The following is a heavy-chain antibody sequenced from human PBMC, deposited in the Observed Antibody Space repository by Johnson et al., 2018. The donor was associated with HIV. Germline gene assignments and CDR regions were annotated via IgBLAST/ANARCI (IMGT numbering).Heavy chain of an antibody. CDR2: ISFDGSNK. CDR1: GFTFNNYG. CDR3: ARGSYDFWSGYYTGHDAFDI. Sequence: QVQLVESGGGVVQPGRSLRLSCAASGFTFNNYGMHWVRQAPGKGLEWVAVISFDGSNKYYADSVKGRFTISRDNSKNTLYLQMNSLRAEDTAVYYCARGSYDFWSGYYTGHDAFDIWGQGTMVTVSS. V-gene: IGHV3-30*03. J-gene: IGHJ3*02. D-gene: IGHD3-3*01.